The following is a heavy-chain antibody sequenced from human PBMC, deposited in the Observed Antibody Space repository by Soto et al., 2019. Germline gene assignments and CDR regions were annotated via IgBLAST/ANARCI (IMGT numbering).Heavy chain of an antibody. CDR2: ISTYNGDT. J-gene: IGHJ6*02. Sequence: VQLVQSGAEVKKPGASVKVSCKASGYTFSRSGISWVRQAPGQGLEWMGWISTYNGDTNYAQKVQGRVTMTTDTXXXXXXXXLXXXXXXXXXXXXCARSGSVPXYYYGLDVWGQGTTVTVSS. CDR3: ARSGSVPXYYYGLDV. CDR1: GYTFSRSG. V-gene: IGHV1-18*01. D-gene: IGHD1-26*01.